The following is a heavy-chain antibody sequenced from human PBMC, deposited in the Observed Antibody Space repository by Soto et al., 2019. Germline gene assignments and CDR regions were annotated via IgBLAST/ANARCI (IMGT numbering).Heavy chain of an antibody. CDR2: TYYRSKWYN. J-gene: IGHJ4*02. D-gene: IGHD3-3*01. Sequence: SQTLSLPCAISGDSVSSNSAAWNWIRQSPSRGLEWLGRTYYRSKWYNDYAVSVKSRITINPDTSKNQFSLQLNSVAPEDTAVYYCAKSPIVGVPLFDYWGQGTLVTVSS. CDR3: AKSPIVGVPLFDY. V-gene: IGHV6-1*01. CDR1: GDSVSSNSAA.